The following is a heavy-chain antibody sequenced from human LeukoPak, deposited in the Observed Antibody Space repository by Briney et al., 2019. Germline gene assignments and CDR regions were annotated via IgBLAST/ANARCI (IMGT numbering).Heavy chain of an antibody. CDR2: ISSGSSTI. V-gene: IGHV3-48*01. CDR1: GFAFSTYS. Sequence: PGGSLRPSCAASGFAFSTYSMSWVRQAPGKGLEWVSYISSGSSTIYYADSVKGRFTISRDDAQKSLYLQMNSLRAEDTAVYYCAGHHQAYSRTYWGQGTLVTVSS. D-gene: IGHD1-26*01. CDR3: AGHHQAYSRTY. J-gene: IGHJ4*02.